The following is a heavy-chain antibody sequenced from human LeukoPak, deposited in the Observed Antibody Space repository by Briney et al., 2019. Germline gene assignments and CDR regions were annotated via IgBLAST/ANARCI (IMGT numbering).Heavy chain of an antibody. CDR3: ARARAYYDFWSGYYDLYYGMDV. CDR1: GFTFSDYY. V-gene: IGHV3-11*01. D-gene: IGHD3-3*01. CDR2: ISSSGSTI. Sequence: GGSLRLSCAASGFTFSDYYMSWIRQAPGKGLEWVSYISSSGSTIYYADSVKGRFTISRDNAKNSLYPQMNSLRAEDTAVYYCARARAYYDFWSGYYDLYYGMDVWGQGTTVTVSS. J-gene: IGHJ6*02.